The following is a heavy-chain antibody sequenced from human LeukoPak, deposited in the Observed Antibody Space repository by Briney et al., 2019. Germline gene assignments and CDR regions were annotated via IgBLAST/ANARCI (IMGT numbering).Heavy chain of an antibody. CDR1: GYNFIENG. V-gene: IGHV1-2*06. D-gene: IGHD3-22*01. CDR3: ARGRNSVYYFNVVAPSYFDY. J-gene: IGHJ4*02. CDR2: INPNSGGT. Sequence: ASVKVSCKTSGYNFIENGLTWVRQAPGQGLEWMGRINPNSGGTNYAQKFQGRVTMTRDTSINTAYMDLSRLRSDDTAVYYCARGRNSVYYFNVVAPSYFDYWGQGTLVTVSS.